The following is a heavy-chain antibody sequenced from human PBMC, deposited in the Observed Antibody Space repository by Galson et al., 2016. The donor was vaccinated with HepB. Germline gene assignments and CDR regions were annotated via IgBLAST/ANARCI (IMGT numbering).Heavy chain of an antibody. CDR3: ARDGGLGPPFDC. V-gene: IGHV3-74*01. CDR2: IRND. D-gene: IGHD3-16*01. J-gene: IGHJ4*02. CDR1: GFTFSDYW. Sequence: SLRLSCAASGFTFSDYWIHWVSQAPGKGLEWVSRIRNDETTSVNGRFTVSRDNAKNTLYLEMNSLRPEDTAVYSCARDGGLGPPFDCWGQGTLVTVSS.